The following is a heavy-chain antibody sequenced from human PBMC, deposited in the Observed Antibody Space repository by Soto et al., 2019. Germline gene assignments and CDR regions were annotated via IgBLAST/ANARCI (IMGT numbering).Heavy chain of an antibody. CDR3: ARDSGVLTGYYYGMDV. CDR1: GGSISSGDYY. D-gene: IGHD3-9*01. J-gene: IGHJ6*02. CDR2: IYYSGST. Sequence: KPSETLSLTCTVSGGSISSGDYYWSWIRQPPGKGLEWIGYIYYSGSTYYNPSLKSRVTISVDTSKNQFSLKLSSVTAADTAVYYCARDSGVLTGYYYGMDVWGQGTTVTVYS. V-gene: IGHV4-30-4*01.